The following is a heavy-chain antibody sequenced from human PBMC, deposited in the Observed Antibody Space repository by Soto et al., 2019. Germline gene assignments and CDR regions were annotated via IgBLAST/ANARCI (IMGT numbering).Heavy chain of an antibody. D-gene: IGHD2-2*01. CDR3: ARPRGTTPAVWYFDL. V-gene: IGHV4-59*08. J-gene: IGHJ2*01. Sequence: QVQLQESGPGLVKPSETLSLTCTVSGAYISSHYWSWLRQPPGKGLEWIGYVYHSGKTDSKPSLKSRVTISMDTSKNQISLSLTSATAADTAVYYCARPRGTTPAVWYFDLWGRGTLVTVSS. CDR1: GAYISSHY. CDR2: VYHSGKT.